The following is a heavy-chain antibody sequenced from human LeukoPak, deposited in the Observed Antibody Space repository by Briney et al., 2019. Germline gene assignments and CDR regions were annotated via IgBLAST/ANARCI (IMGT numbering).Heavy chain of an antibody. CDR2: IIPIFGTA. V-gene: IGHV1-69*01. CDR3: ASGSYDSSGSFDP. J-gene: IGHJ5*02. Sequence: SVKVSCKASGGTFSSYAISWVRQAPGQGLEWMGGIIPIFGTANYAQRFQGRVTITADESTSTAYMELSSLRSEDTAVYYCASGSYDSSGSFDPWAQGTLVTVSS. D-gene: IGHD3-22*01. CDR1: GGTFSSYA.